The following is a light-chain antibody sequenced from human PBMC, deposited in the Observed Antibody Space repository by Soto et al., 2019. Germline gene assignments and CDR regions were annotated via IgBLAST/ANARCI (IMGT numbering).Light chain of an antibody. J-gene: IGKJ4*01. CDR1: QSVSSSY. CDR3: QQRSNWPLT. CDR2: DAS. V-gene: IGKV3-11*01. Sequence: EVVLTQSPATLSLSPGERATLSCRASQSVSSSYLAWYQQKPGQAPRLLIYDASNRATGIPARFSGSGSGTDFTLTTSSLEPEDFAVYYCQQRSNWPLTFGGGTKVDIK.